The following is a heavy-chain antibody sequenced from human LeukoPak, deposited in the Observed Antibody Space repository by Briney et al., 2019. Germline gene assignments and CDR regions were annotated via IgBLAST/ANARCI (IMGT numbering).Heavy chain of an antibody. Sequence: GGSLRLSCAASGFTFSRYWMHWVRQAPGKGLVWVSRIKSDGRSTSYADSVKGRFTISRDNSKNTLYLQMNSLRAEDTAVYYCARDSSGWSKNYWGQGTLVTVSS. CDR2: IKSDGRST. J-gene: IGHJ4*02. D-gene: IGHD6-19*01. CDR3: ARDSSGWSKNY. CDR1: GFTFSRYW. V-gene: IGHV3-74*01.